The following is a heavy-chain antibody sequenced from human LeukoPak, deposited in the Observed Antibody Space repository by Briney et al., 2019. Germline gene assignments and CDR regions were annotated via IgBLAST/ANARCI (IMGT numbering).Heavy chain of an antibody. CDR1: GGSISSSSYY. D-gene: IGHD3-3*01. CDR3: ARTDLLRVFGWDY. Sequence: PSETLSLTCTVSGGSISSSSYYWGWIRQPPGKGLEWIGSIYYSGSTYYNPSLKSRVTISVDTSKNQFSLKLSSVTAADTAVYYCARTDLLRVFGWDYWGQGTLVTVSS. V-gene: IGHV4-39*01. J-gene: IGHJ4*02. CDR2: IYYSGST.